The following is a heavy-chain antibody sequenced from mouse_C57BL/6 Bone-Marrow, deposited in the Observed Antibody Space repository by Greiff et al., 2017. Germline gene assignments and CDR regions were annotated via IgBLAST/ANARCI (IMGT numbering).Heavy chain of an antibody. J-gene: IGHJ3*01. V-gene: IGHV5-9-1*02. Sequence: EVMLVESGAGLVKPGGSLKLSCAASGFTFSSYAMSWVRQTPEKRLEWVAYISSGGDYIYYADTVKGRFTISRDNARHTLYLQMSSLKSEDTAMYYCTRAYDYVPFAYWGQGTLVTVSA. D-gene: IGHD2-4*01. CDR1: GFTFSSYA. CDR2: ISSGGDYI. CDR3: TRAYDYVPFAY.